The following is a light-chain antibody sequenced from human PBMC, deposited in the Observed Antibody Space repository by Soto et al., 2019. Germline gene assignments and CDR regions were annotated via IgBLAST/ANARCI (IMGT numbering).Light chain of an antibody. CDR2: AAS. CDR1: QSISSN. CDR3: QQANSFPLT. J-gene: IGKJ4*01. Sequence: DIQMTQSPSSLSASVGDRVTITCRASQSISSNLNWYQQKPGKAPKLLIYAASNLQSGVPSRFSGSGSGTDFTLTISSLQPEDFATYYCQQANSFPLTFGGGTKVDIK. V-gene: IGKV1-39*01.